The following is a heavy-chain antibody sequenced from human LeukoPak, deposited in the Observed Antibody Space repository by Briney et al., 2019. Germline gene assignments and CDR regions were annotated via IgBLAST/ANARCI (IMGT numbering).Heavy chain of an antibody. CDR3: AREVRYCSSTSCYAYYFDY. Sequence: GASVKVSCKASGYTFTSYDINWVRQATGQGLEWMGWMNPNSGNTGYAQKFQGRVTMTRNTSIRTAYMELSSLRSEDTAVYYCAREVRYCSSTSCYAYYFDYWGQGTLVTVSS. D-gene: IGHD2-2*01. CDR1: GYTFTSYD. CDR2: MNPNSGNT. V-gene: IGHV1-8*01. J-gene: IGHJ4*02.